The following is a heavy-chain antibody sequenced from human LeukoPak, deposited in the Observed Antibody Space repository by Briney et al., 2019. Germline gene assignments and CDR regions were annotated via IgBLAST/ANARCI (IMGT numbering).Heavy chain of an antibody. CDR3: ARCSGSYSFRSGAAFDI. J-gene: IGHJ3*02. D-gene: IGHD1-26*01. Sequence: GGSLRLSCVASGITFSSYSMNWVRQAPGKGLEWVSYISSSGSTIYYADSVKGRFTISRDNAKNSLYLQMNSLRAEDTAVYYCARCSGSYSFRSGAAFDIWGQGTMVTVSS. V-gene: IGHV3-48*04. CDR1: GITFSSYS. CDR2: ISSSGSTI.